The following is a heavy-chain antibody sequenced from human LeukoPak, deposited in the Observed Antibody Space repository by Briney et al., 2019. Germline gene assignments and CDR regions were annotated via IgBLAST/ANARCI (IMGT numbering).Heavy chain of an antibody. V-gene: IGHV4-59*01. CDR2: IYNSGSA. CDR3: ARGRFQLTYFQY. J-gene: IGHJ1*01. D-gene: IGHD4/OR15-4a*01. Sequence: PSETLSLTCTVSIATMRGYYRTWIRQPPGKGLEWIGYIYNSGSANYNPSLKSRVTMSVDTSKNQFSLQLTSVTPAHPAVYYCARGRFQLTYFQYWGQGTLATVSS. CDR1: IATMRGYY.